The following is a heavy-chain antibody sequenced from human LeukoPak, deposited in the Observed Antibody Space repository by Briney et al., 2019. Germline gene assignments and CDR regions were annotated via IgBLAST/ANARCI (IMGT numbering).Heavy chain of an antibody. D-gene: IGHD2-8*01. CDR1: GGTFSSYA. J-gene: IGHJ4*02. CDR2: IIPIFGTA. CDR3: ARARLGRLDIVLMVYAISGFDY. Sequence: SVKVSCKASGGTFSSYAISWVRQAPGQGLEWMGEIIPIFGTANYAQKFQGRVTITADEFTSTAYMELSSLRSEDTAVYYCARARLGRLDIVLMVYAISGFDYWGQGTLVTVSS. V-gene: IGHV1-69*01.